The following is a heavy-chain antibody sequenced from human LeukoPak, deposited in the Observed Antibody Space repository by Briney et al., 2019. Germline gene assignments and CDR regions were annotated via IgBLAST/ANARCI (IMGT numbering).Heavy chain of an antibody. V-gene: IGHV4-59*01. J-gene: IGHJ4*02. CDR2: INYSGRT. CDR1: GASIRRYY. CDR3: ARDTRSYDNSGYYFFDF. Sequence: SETLSLTCTVSGASIRRYYWNWLRQPPGKGLEWIGYINYSGRTHYNPSLKSRATISMDSSKHHFSLKLNSVTAADTAVYYCARDTRSYDNSGYYFFDFWGQGTLVTVSS. D-gene: IGHD3-22*01.